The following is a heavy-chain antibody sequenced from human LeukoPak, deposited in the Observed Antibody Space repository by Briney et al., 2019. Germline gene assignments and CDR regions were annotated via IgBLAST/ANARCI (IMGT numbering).Heavy chain of an antibody. CDR3: VSPMIRGVTTYFDF. Sequence: GGSLRLSCAASGFTFSSYGMHWVRQAPGKGLEWVAFIRYDGSNKYYADSVKGRFTISRDNSKNTLYLQMNSLRAEDTAVYYCVSPMIRGVTTYFDFWGQGTLVTVSS. V-gene: IGHV3-30*02. D-gene: IGHD3-10*01. J-gene: IGHJ4*02. CDR2: IRYDGSNK. CDR1: GFTFSSYG.